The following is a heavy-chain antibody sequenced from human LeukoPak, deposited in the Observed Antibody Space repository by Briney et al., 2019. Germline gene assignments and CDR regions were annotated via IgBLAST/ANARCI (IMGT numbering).Heavy chain of an antibody. Sequence: GGSLRLSCAASGFTFNYNAMSWVRQAPGKGLHWVSTIDGVGTGAYYAASVKGRFTISRDNSKNTLYLQMNSLRAEDTAVYYCARGFTDGSQQFDYWGQGTLVTVSS. J-gene: IGHJ4*02. D-gene: IGHD1-26*01. V-gene: IGHV3-23*01. CDR2: IDGVGTGA. CDR1: GFTFNYNA. CDR3: ARGFTDGSQQFDY.